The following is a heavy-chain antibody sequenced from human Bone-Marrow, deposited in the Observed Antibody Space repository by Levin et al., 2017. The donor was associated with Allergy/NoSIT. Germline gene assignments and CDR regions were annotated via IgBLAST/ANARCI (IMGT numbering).Heavy chain of an antibody. CDR1: GFAFSDHG. Sequence: PGGSLRLSCVGSGFAFSDHGIHWVRQAPGKGLEWVSVSSYDGSTEYYADSVKGRFTLSRDNSKTTVYLQMNSLRTEDTALYYCAKTGGNFRHEFDYWGPGILVTVSS. CDR3: AKTGGNFRHEFDY. V-gene: IGHV3-30*18. CDR2: SSYDGSTE. D-gene: IGHD1-1*01. J-gene: IGHJ4*02.